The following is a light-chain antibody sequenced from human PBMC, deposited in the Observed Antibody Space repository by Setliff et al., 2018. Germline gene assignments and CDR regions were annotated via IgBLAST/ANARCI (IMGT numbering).Light chain of an antibody. Sequence: QSVLAQTPSASGTPGQRVAISCSGSNSNIGSNSVSWFQQLPGTAPNLLIYRDNQRPSGVPDRFSGSRSGTSASLAISGLQSEDEADYYCGSWDDSLNGPVFGGGTKGTVL. CDR1: NSNIGSNS. V-gene: IGLV1-44*01. CDR2: RDN. CDR3: GSWDDSLNGPV. J-gene: IGLJ2*01.